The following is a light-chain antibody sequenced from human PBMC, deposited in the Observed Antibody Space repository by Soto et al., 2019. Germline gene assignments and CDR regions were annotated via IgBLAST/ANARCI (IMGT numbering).Light chain of an antibody. V-gene: IGKV2-30*01. CDR1: QSLVYRDGNTY. CDR2: KVS. CDR3: MQGSHWPYT. Sequence: VVMTQSPMSLPVTLGQPASISCTSSQSLVYRDGNTYLNWFHQRPGQPPRRLIYKVSNRDSGVPDRFSGSGSASDFTLKISRVAAEDVGLYYFMQGSHWPYTFGPGTKLEIK. J-gene: IGKJ2*01.